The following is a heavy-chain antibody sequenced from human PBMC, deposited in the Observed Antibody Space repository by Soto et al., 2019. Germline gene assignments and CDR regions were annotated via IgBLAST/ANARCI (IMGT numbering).Heavy chain of an antibody. Sequence: ASVKVSCKASGGTFSSYAISWVRQAPGQGLEWMGWINPNSGGTNYAQKFQGRVTMTRDTSISTAYMELSRLRSDDTAVYYCANRYFEGYYYGMDVWGQGTTVTVSS. D-gene: IGHD3-9*01. CDR2: INPNSGGT. V-gene: IGHV1-2*02. CDR1: GGTFSSYA. J-gene: IGHJ6*02. CDR3: ANRYFEGYYYGMDV.